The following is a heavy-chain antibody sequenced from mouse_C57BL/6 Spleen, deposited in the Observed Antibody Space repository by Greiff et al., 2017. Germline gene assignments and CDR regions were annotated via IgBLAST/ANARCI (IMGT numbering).Heavy chain of an antibody. CDR3: AREDYYGSTYYFDY. Sequence: QVQLQQPGAELVKPGASVKLSCKASGYTFTSYWMHWVKQRPGQGLEWIGMIHPKSGSTNYNEKFKGKATLTVDKSSSTAYMRLSSLSSEDSGVYYCAREDYYGSTYYFDYWGQGTTLTVSS. V-gene: IGHV1-64*01. J-gene: IGHJ2*01. CDR2: IHPKSGST. CDR1: GYTFTSYW. D-gene: IGHD1-1*01.